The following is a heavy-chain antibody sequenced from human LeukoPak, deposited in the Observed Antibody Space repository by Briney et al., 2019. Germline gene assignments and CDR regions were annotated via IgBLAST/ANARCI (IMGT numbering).Heavy chain of an antibody. D-gene: IGHD2/OR15-2a*01. Sequence: GGSLRLSCAASGNYWMHWVCQAPGKGLVWVSHINSDGSWTSYADSVKGRFTISKDNAKNTVYLQMNNLRAEDTAVYYCVSFYEAYWGRGTLVTVSS. CDR3: VSFYEAY. V-gene: IGHV3-74*01. CDR1: GNYW. J-gene: IGHJ4*02. CDR2: INSDGSWT.